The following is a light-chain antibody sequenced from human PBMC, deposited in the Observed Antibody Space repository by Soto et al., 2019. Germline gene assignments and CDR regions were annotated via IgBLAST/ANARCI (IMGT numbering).Light chain of an antibody. Sequence: EIVLTQSLATLSLSPGERATLSCRASQSVSSYLAWYQQKPSQAPRLLIYDASNRATGIPARFSGSGSGTDFTLTISSLEPEDFAVYYCQQRSNWPEVTFGQGTRLEIK. J-gene: IGKJ5*01. CDR2: DAS. CDR3: QQRSNWPEVT. CDR1: QSVSSY. V-gene: IGKV3-11*01.